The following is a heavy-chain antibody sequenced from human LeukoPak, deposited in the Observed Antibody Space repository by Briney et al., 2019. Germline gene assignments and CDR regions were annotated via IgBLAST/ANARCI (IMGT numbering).Heavy chain of an antibody. J-gene: IGHJ5*02. Sequence: SETLSLTCIVSGGSISSGAYYWSWIRQHPGRGLEWIGYIYYSGSTYSTPSLKSRLTISVDTYKNQFSLKLSSVTAADTAVYYCARLNCSGGSCYSVDHWGQGTLVTVSS. CDR3: ARLNCSGGSCYSVDH. CDR2: IYYSGST. CDR1: GGSISSGAYY. V-gene: IGHV4-31*03. D-gene: IGHD2-15*01.